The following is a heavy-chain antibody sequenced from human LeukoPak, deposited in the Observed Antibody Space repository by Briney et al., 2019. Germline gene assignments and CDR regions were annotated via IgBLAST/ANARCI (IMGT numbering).Heavy chain of an antibody. D-gene: IGHD6-19*01. Sequence: SETLSLTCTVSGGSISSGGYYWSWIRQHPGKGLEWIGYIYYSGSTYYNPSLKSRVTISVDKSKNQFSLKLSSVTAADTAVYYCARNRRQWLVDGMDVWGQGTTVTVSS. CDR2: IYYSGST. CDR3: ARNRRQWLVDGMDV. CDR1: GGSISSGGYY. V-gene: IGHV4-31*03. J-gene: IGHJ6*02.